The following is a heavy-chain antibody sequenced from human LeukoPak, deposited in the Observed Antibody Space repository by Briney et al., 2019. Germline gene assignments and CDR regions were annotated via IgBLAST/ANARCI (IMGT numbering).Heavy chain of an antibody. CDR3: ARRRAAAGPFDY. CDR1: GGSISNSGYY. D-gene: IGHD6-13*01. CDR2: IHYSDRA. V-gene: IGHV4-39*01. Sequence: SETLSLTCAVSGGSISNSGYYWAWVRQPPGKGLEYLGNIHYSDRALYNTSLQSRAPILVDTSKNQFSLKLSSVTAADTAVYYCARRRAAAGPFDYWGQGTLVTVSS. J-gene: IGHJ4*02.